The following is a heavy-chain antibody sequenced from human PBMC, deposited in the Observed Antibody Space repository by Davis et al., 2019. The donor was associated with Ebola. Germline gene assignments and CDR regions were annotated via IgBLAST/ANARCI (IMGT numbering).Heavy chain of an antibody. D-gene: IGHD6-19*01. V-gene: IGHV1-3*01. CDR3: ARDFDLYSSGWYGGEFDP. CDR1: GYTFTSYA. Sequence: ASVKVSCKASGYTFTSYAMHWVRQAPGQRLEWMGWINAGNGNTKYSQKFQGRVTITRDTSASTAYMELSSLRSEDTAVYYCARDFDLYSSGWYGGEFDPWGQGTLVTVSS. CDR2: INAGNGNT. J-gene: IGHJ5*02.